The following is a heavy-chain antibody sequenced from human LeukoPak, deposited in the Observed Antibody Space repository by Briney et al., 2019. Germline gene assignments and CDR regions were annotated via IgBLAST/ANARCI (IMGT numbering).Heavy chain of an antibody. J-gene: IGHJ5*02. CDR2: INPNSGGT. D-gene: IGHD3-10*01. V-gene: IGHV1-2*02. CDR1: GCTFSGYY. Sequence: GASVKVSCKASGCTFSGYYIFWVRRAPGQGLEWMGWINPNSGGTNYAQEFQGRVTMTRDTSITTAYMELSTLRSDDTAVYYCALIGDHAWFDPWGQGTLVTVSS. CDR3: ALIGDHAWFDP.